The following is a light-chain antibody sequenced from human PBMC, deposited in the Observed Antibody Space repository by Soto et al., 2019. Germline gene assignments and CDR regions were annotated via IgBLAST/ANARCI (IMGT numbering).Light chain of an antibody. CDR1: SSNIGAGYD. CDR3: QSYDSSLSGYV. Sequence: QSVLTQPPSVSGAPGQRVTISCTGSSSNIGAGYDVHWYQQLPGTDPKLLIYGNSNRPSGVPDRFSGSKSGTSASLAITGLQDEDEADYYCQSYDSSLSGYVFGPGTKLTVL. J-gene: IGLJ1*01. V-gene: IGLV1-40*01. CDR2: GNS.